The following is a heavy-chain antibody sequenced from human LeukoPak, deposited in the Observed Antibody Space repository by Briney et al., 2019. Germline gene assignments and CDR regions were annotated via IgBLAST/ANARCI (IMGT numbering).Heavy chain of an antibody. V-gene: IGHV1-46*01. J-gene: IGHJ4*02. CDR1: GYTFTSYY. D-gene: IGHD3-16*02. Sequence: ASVKVSCKASGYTFTSYYMHWVRQAPGQGLEWMGIINPSGGSTSYAQKFQGRVTMTRDTSTSTVYMELSSLRSEDTAVYYCASDPGGVIVTDYYFDYWGQGTLVTVSS. CDR2: INPSGGST. CDR3: ASDPGGVIVTDYYFDY.